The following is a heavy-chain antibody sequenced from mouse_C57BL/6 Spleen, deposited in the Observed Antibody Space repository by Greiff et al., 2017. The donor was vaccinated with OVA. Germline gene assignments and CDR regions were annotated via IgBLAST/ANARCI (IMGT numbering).Heavy chain of an antibody. J-gene: IGHJ4*01. CDR1: GFTFSSYA. CDR2: ISDGGSYT. Sequence: EVKVVESGGGLVKPGGSLKLSCAASGFTFSSYAMSWVRQTPEKRLEWVATISDGGSYTYYPDNVKGRFTISRDNAKNNLYLQMSHLKSEDTAMYYCARGYRLDYAMDYWGQGTSVTVSS. V-gene: IGHV5-4*03. CDR3: ARGYRLDYAMDY.